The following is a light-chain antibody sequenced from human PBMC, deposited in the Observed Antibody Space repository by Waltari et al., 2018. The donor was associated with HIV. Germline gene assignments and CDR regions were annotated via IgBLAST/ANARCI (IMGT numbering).Light chain of an antibody. CDR3: SSYTGSSTYV. CDR1: SSDVGSYDY. CDR2: EVS. J-gene: IGLJ1*01. V-gene: IGLV2-14*01. Sequence: QSALTQPASVSGSPGQSITISCTGTSSDVGSYDYVSWYQQHPGKAPKLMIYEVSNRPSWVSNRFSGSKSGNSASLTISGLLAEDEAVYYCSSYTGSSTYVFGTGTKVTVL.